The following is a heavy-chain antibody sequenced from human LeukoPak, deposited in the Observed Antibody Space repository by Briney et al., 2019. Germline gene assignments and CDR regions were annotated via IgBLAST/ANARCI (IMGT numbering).Heavy chain of an antibody. V-gene: IGHV1-3*01. J-gene: IGHJ6*02. D-gene: IGHD6-13*01. CDR3: ARETISSSWSHHYYGMDV. CDR1: GYTFTNYA. Sequence: ASVKVSCKASGYTFTNYAMHWVRQAPGQRLEWMGWINAGNGNTKYSQKFQGRVSITRDTSANTAYMEPSSLRSEDTAVYFCARETISSSWSHHYYGMDVWGQGTTVTVSS. CDR2: INAGNGNT.